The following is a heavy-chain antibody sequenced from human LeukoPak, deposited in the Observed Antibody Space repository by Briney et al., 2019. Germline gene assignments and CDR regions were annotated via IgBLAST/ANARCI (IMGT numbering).Heavy chain of an antibody. D-gene: IGHD1-14*01. V-gene: IGHV4-34*01. CDR2: INHSGST. J-gene: IGHJ6*02. CDR1: GGSISSYY. Sequence: SETLSLTCTVSGGSISSYYWSWIRQPPGKGLEWIGEINHSGSTNYNPSLKSRVTISVDTSKNQFSLKLSSVTAADTAVYYCASRGKPASLLGMDVWGQGTTVTVSS. CDR3: ASRGKPASLLGMDV.